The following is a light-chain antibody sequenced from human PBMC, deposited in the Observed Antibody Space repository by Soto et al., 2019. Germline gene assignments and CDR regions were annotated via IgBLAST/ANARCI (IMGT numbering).Light chain of an antibody. V-gene: IGKV3D-20*01. J-gene: IGKJ1*01. CDR1: QTVSSSY. Sequence: DIVLTQSPATLSLSPGERATLSCGASQTVSSSYLAWYQQKPGLAPRLLIYDASSRATGIPDRFSGSGSGTDFTLTISSLQSEDSALYYCQQYKNWPPWTLGQGTKVEV. CDR3: QQYKNWPPWT. CDR2: DAS.